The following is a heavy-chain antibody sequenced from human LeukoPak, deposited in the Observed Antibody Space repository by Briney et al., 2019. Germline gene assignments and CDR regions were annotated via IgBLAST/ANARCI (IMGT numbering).Heavy chain of an antibody. CDR1: GFTVSSNY. CDR2: ISSGGGGT. Sequence: QPGGSLRLSCAASGFTVSSNYMTWVRQAPGKGLEWVSAISSGGGGTFNADSVKGRFSISRDNSKSTLYLEMNSLRAEDTAVYYCAKGSNAGYYYYMDVWGKGTTVTVSS. J-gene: IGHJ6*03. V-gene: IGHV3-23*01. CDR3: AKGSNAGYYYYMDV.